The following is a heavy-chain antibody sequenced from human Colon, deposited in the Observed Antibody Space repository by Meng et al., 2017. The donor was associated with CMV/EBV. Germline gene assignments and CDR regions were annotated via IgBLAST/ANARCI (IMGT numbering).Heavy chain of an antibody. CDR1: GFTFSNSD. V-gene: IGHV3-48*01. D-gene: IGHD2-21*01. Sequence: GESLKISCAVSGFTFSNSDMNWVRQAPGKGLEWVAYISGSGSVKSYADSVKGRFTISRDNAENSLFLQMSSLRTDDTAVYYCTRALVASPTGYWGQGTLVTVSS. CDR2: ISGSGSVK. J-gene: IGHJ4*02. CDR3: TRALVASPTGY.